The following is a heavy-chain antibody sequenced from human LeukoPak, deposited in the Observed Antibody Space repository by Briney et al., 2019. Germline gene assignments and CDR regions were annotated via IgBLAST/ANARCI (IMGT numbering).Heavy chain of an antibody. CDR2: ISYDGSNK. CDR3: ARDLERIAVAGAFDY. J-gene: IGHJ4*02. V-gene: IGHV3-30-3*01. Sequence: GGSLSLSCAASGFTFSSYAMNWVRQAPGKGLEWVAVISYDGSNKYYADSVKGRFTISRDNSKNTLYLQMNSLRAEDTAVYYCARDLERIAVAGAFDYWGQGTLVTVSS. D-gene: IGHD6-19*01. CDR1: GFTFSSYA.